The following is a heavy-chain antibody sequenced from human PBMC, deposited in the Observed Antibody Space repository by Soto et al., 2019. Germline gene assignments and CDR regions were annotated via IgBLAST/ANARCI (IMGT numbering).Heavy chain of an antibody. D-gene: IGHD2-8*02. V-gene: IGHV3-23*01. CDR2: ILVGGST. CDR3: AKATATGGGAFDI. CDR1: GFTCSSYD. J-gene: IGHJ3*02. Sequence: PGGSLRLSCAASGFTCSSYDMSWVRQAPGKGLEWVSTILVGGSTHYPDSVKGRFTISRDNSKNTVFLQMNSLTAGDTAVYCCAKATATGGGAFDICGQGTVVTVSS.